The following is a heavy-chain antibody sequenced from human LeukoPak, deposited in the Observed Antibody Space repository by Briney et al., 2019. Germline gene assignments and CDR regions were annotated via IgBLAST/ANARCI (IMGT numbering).Heavy chain of an antibody. CDR3: ARHRDVYNPFDY. CDR1: GFTVSSIH. V-gene: IGHV3-11*01. Sequence: GGSLRLSCAASGFTVSSIHMVWVRQAPGKGLEWVSDIRSSGSSIYYAGSVKGRFTVSRDNAKNSLYLQMNSLRAEDTAVYYCARHRDVYNPFDYWGQGTLVTVSS. J-gene: IGHJ4*02. D-gene: IGHD5-24*01. CDR2: IRSSGSSI.